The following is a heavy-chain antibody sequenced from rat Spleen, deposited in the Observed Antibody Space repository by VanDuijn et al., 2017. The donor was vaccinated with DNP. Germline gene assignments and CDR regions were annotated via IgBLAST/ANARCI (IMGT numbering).Heavy chain of an antibody. CDR1: GYSLTSTY. J-gene: IGHJ2*01. Sequence: EVQLQESGPGLVKPSQSLSLTCSVTGYSLTSTYWGWIRKFPGNKMEWIGHISYSGDTTYNPSLESRISITRDTSKNQFFLQLSSVTTEDTATYYCARWNIGTSTLDYWGQGVMVTVSS. CDR3: ARWNIGTSTLDY. CDR2: ISYSGDT. D-gene: IGHD1-5*01. V-gene: IGHV3-1*01.